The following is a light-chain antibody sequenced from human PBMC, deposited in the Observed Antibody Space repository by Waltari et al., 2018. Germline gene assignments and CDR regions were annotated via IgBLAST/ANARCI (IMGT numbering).Light chain of an antibody. CDR1: SSNIGRNS. CDR2: SDD. Sequence: QSFLTQPPSASGTPGQRVTIFCSGSSSNIGRNSVIWYQQFPGTAPKLLIHSDDQRPSGFPDRFSGSRSGTSASLAISGLQSDDETDYSCATWDDSLNGWVFGGGTKLTVL. V-gene: IGLV1-44*01. J-gene: IGLJ3*02. CDR3: ATWDDSLNGWV.